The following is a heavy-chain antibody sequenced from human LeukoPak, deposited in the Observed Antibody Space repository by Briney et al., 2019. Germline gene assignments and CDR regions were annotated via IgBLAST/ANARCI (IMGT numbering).Heavy chain of an antibody. V-gene: IGHV3-74*01. CDR3: AKDPRATRRLGYCSSTSCPRYFDY. J-gene: IGHJ4*02. D-gene: IGHD2-2*01. Sequence: GGSLRLSCAASGFTFSSYWMHWVRQAPGKGLVWLSRINTDGTTTNYADSVKGRFTISRDNAKNMLYLQINSLRAEETAVYYCAKDPRATRRLGYCSSTSCPRYFDYWGQGTLVTVSS. CDR2: INTDGTTT. CDR1: GFTFSSYW.